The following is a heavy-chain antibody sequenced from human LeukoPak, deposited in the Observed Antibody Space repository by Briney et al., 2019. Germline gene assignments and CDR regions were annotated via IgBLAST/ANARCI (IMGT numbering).Heavy chain of an antibody. CDR2: IYHSGST. V-gene: IGHV4-38-2*02. J-gene: IGHJ6*03. CDR3: ARINLHRVVHMDV. D-gene: IGHD1-14*01. Sequence: SETLSLTCTVSGYSISSGYYWGWIRQPPGKGLEWIGSIYHSGSTYYNPSLKSRVTISVDTSKNQFSLKLSSVTAADTAVYYCARINLHRVVHMDVWGKGTTVTVSS. CDR1: GYSISSGYY.